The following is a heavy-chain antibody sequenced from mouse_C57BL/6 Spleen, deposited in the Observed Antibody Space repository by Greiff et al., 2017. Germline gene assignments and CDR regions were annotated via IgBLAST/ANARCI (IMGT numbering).Heavy chain of an antibody. V-gene: IGHV1-22*01. CDR2: INPNNGGT. CDR3: ARAEYYYGSSYWYFDV. CDR1: GYTFTDYN. D-gene: IGHD1-1*01. J-gene: IGHJ1*03. Sequence: VQLQQSGPELVKPGASVKMSCKASGYTFTDYNMHWVKQSHGKSLEWIGYINPNNGGTSYNQKFKGKATLTVNKSSSTAYMELRSLTSEDSAVXYCARAEYYYGSSYWYFDVWGTGTTVTVSS.